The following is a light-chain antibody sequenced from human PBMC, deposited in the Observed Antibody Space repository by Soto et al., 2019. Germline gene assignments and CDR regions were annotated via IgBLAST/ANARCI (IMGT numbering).Light chain of an antibody. CDR1: SSDVGGYNY. J-gene: IGLJ3*02. V-gene: IGLV2-14*01. CDR2: EVS. CDR3: SSYTSSSTLGIGSEGGV. Sequence: QSALTQPASVSGSPGQSITISCTGTSSDVGGYNYVSWYQQHPGKAPKLMIYEVSNRPSGVSNRFSGSKSGNTASLTISGLQAEDEADYYCSSYTSSSTLGIGSEGGVFGGGTKLTVL.